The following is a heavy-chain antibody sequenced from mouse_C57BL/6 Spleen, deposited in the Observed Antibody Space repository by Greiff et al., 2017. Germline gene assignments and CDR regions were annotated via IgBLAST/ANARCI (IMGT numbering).Heavy chain of an antibody. D-gene: IGHD2-4*01. CDR2: ISYDGSN. J-gene: IGHJ2*01. V-gene: IGHV3-6*01. Sequence: EVQLQESGPGLVKPSQSLSLTCSATGYSFTSCYYWYWIRTAPGNKLEMMGCISYDGSNNYNPSLKNRISITRDTSKNQFFLKLNSVTTEDTATYYCASEGNDYYFDYWGQGTTLTVAS. CDR3: ASEGNDYYFDY. CDR1: GYSFTSCYY.